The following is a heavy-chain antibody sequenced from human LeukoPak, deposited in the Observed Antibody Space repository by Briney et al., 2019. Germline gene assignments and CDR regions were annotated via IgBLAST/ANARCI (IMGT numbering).Heavy chain of an antibody. V-gene: IGHV4-34*01. CDR2: INHSGST. CDR3: ARMYSSSYVGY. D-gene: IGHD6-13*01. CDR1: GGSFSGYY. Sequence: SETLSLTCAVYGGSFSGYYWSWIRQPPGKGLEWIGEINHSGSTNYNPSLKSRVTISVDTSKNQFSLKLSSVTAADTAVYYCARMYSSSYVGYGGQGTLVTVSS. J-gene: IGHJ4*02.